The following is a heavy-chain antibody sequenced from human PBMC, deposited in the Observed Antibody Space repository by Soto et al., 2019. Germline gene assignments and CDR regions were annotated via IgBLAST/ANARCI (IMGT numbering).Heavy chain of an antibody. V-gene: IGHV1-46*03. Sequence: ASVKVSCKASGISFINHYLHCVRQAPGQGPEWMGVINPAGSVTVYALKLQDRVTVTRDTSTSTVYMELNSLTSEDTAIYYCARDYSRRFRAARGHKNSDSSGWWFDSW. J-gene: IGHJ5*01. D-gene: IGHD6-6*01. CDR1: GISFINHY. CDR2: INPAGSVT. CDR3: ARDYSRRFRAARGHKNSDSSGWWFDS.